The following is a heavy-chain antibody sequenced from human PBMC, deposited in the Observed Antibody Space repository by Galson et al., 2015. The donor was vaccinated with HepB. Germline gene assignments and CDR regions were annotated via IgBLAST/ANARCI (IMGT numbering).Heavy chain of an antibody. J-gene: IGHJ4*02. D-gene: IGHD2-2*01. Sequence: SLRLSCAVSGFTFSSYWMTWVRQAPGKGLEWVANIKEDGSEKYYVDSVKGRFTISRDNAKNSVYLQMNSLRAEDTAVYYCARDYCTTTTCYSVPDYWGQGTLVTVSS. CDR2: IKEDGSEK. CDR3: ARDYCTTTTCYSVPDY. CDR1: GFTFSSYW. V-gene: IGHV3-7*01.